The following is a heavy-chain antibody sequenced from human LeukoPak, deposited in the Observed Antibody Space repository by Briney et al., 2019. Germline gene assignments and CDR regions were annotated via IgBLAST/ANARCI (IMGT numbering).Heavy chain of an antibody. D-gene: IGHD6-19*01. V-gene: IGHV1-2*02. CDR3: ARGAGRAVAGLGY. J-gene: IGHJ4*02. Sequence: ASVKVSCKASGYTFIGYYMHWVRQAPGQGLEWMGWINPNSGGTKYAQKFQGRVTMTRDTSISTAYMELSRLRSDDTAVYYCARGAGRAVAGLGYWGQGTLVTVSS. CDR1: GYTFIGYY. CDR2: INPNSGGT.